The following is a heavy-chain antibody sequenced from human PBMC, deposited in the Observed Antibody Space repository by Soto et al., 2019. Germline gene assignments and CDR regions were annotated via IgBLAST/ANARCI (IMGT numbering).Heavy chain of an antibody. CDR1: GFTFSIFP. V-gene: IGHV3-23*01. J-gene: IGHJ4*02. CDR3: ASHYDIPPVALAYFDF. CDR2: ISRSGDAI. Sequence: EVQVLESGGGLVQPGGSLRLSCAASGFTFSIFPMTWVRQAPGRGLEWVSAISRSGDAIYYADSVRGRFTISRDNSKNPLHPQLNTLGAEHTPIYSCASHYDIPPVALAYFDFWGQGPLVTVSS. D-gene: IGHD3-9*01.